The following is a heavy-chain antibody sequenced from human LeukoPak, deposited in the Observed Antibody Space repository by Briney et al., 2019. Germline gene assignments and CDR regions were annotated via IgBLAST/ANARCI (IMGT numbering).Heavy chain of an antibody. CDR1: GGSISSYY. CDR3: VRVVYGDYKDY. V-gene: IGHV4-59*12. CDR2: IYYSGST. J-gene: IGHJ4*02. D-gene: IGHD4-17*01. Sequence: SETLSLTCTVSGGSISSYYWSWIRQPPGKGLEWIGYIYYSGSTNYNPSLKSRVTISVDTSKNQFSLKPSSVTAADTAVYYCVRVVYGDYKDYWGQGTLVTVSS.